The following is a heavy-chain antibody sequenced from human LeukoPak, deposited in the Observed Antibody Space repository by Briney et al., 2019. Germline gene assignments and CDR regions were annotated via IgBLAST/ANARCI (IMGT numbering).Heavy chain of an antibody. CDR3: ASWPPGGSGSYSDY. J-gene: IGHJ4*02. CDR1: GGSISSGDYY. CDR2: IYYSGST. D-gene: IGHD3-10*01. Sequence: SQTLSLTCTVSGGSISSGDYYWSWIRQPPGKGLEWIGYIYYSGSTYYTPSLRGRVTISVDTSKNQFSLKLSSVTAADTAVYYCASWPPGGSGSYSDYWGQGTLVTVSS. V-gene: IGHV4-30-4*01.